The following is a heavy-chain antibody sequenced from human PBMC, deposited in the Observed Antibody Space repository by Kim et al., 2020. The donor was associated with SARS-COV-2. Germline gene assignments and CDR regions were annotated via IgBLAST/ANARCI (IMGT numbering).Heavy chain of an antibody. J-gene: IGHJ4*02. CDR2: IYYSGST. CDR1: GGSISSYY. CDR3: ARVGGYDILTGYSYFDY. D-gene: IGHD3-9*01. Sequence: SETLSLTCTVSGGSISSYYWSWIRQPPGKGLEWIGYIYYSGSTNYNPSLKSRVTISVDTSKNQFSLKLSSVTAADTAVYYCARVGGYDILTGYSYFDYWGQGTLVTVSS. V-gene: IGHV4-59*01.